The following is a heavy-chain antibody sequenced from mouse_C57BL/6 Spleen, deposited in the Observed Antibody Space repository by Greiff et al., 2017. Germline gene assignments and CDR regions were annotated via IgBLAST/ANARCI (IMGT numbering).Heavy chain of an antibody. V-gene: IGHV1-85*01. J-gene: IGHJ2*01. CDR2: IYPRDGSP. CDR3: ARYYGTLYYFDY. D-gene: IGHD1-1*01. Sequence: QVQLQQSGPELVKPGASVKLSCKASGYTFTSYDINWVKQRPGQGLEWIGWIYPRDGSPKYNEKFKGKATLTVDTSSSTAYMELHSLTSEDSAVYFCARYYGTLYYFDYWGQGTTLTVSS. CDR1: GYTFTSYD.